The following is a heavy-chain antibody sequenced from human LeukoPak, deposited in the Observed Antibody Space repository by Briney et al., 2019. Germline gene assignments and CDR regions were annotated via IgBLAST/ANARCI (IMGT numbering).Heavy chain of an antibody. CDR3: AKATQEIVVVITSLDY. Sequence: GGSLRLSCAASGFTFSSYAMSWVRQAPGKGLEWVSAISGSGGSTYYADSVKGRFTISRDNSKNTLYLQMNSLRAEDTAVYYCAKATQEIVVVITSLDYWGQGTLVTVSS. J-gene: IGHJ4*02. D-gene: IGHD3-22*01. CDR2: ISGSGGST. V-gene: IGHV3-23*01. CDR1: GFTFSSYA.